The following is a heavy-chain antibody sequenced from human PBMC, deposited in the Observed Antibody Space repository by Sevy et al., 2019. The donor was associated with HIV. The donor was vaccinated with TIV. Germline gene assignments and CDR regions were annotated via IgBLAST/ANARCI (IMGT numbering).Heavy chain of an antibody. D-gene: IGHD3-3*01. CDR3: ARDLRPHLMYSDFWSGYSGMDV. Sequence: CLRLSCVASAFTFSTYGMHWVRQAPGKGLERVSVISFDGSHKYYADSVKGRCTVSRDNSKNTLNLQMNSLRAEDTAVYYCARDLRPHLMYSDFWSGYSGMDVWGQGTTVTVSS. CDR1: AFTFSTYG. V-gene: IGHV3-30*03. J-gene: IGHJ6*02. CDR2: ISFDGSHK.